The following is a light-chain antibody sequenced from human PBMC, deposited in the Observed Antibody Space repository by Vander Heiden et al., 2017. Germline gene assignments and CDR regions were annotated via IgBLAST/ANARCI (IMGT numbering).Light chain of an antibody. CDR1: QSISSY. V-gene: IGKV1-39*01. CDR2: AAS. J-gene: IGKJ3*01. Sequence: DIQMTQSPSSLSASVGDRVTITCRASQSISSYLNWYQQKPGKAPKLLIYAASRLQSGVPSRFSGSGSGTDFTLTISRLQPEDFATYYCQQSYSTQAFGHGTKLDIK. CDR3: QQSYSTQA.